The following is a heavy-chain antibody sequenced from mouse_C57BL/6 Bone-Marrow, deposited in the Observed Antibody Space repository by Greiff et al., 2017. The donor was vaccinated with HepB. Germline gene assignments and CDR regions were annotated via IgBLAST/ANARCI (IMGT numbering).Heavy chain of an antibody. J-gene: IGHJ3*01. V-gene: IGHV1-7*01. CDR3: APLLFAY. Sequence: VQLQQSGAELAKPGASVKLSCKASGYTFTSYWMHWVKQRPGQGLEWIGYINPSSGYTKYNQKFKDKATLPADKSSSTACMQLSSLTYVDSAVYYCAPLLFAYWGQGTLVTVSA. CDR2: INPSSGYT. CDR1: GYTFTSYW.